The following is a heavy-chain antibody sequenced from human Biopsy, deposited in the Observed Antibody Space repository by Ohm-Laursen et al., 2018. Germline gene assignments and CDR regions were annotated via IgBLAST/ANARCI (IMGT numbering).Heavy chain of an antibody. D-gene: IGHD3-9*01. CDR1: GYTFAGYY. Sequence: ASVKVSCKVSGYTFAGYYLHWVRQAPGHGLEWMGWINPNSGNANYAQSFQARLTVTRDTSISTAYMELTSLTFDDTAIYYCARVPAYPSIDGYYGLDLWGQGTTVIVSS. CDR2: INPNSGNA. V-gene: IGHV1-2*02. CDR3: ARVPAYPSIDGYYGLDL. J-gene: IGHJ6*02.